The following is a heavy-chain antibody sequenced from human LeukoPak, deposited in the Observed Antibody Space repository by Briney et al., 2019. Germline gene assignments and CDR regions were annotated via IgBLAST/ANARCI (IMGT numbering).Heavy chain of an antibody. CDR1: GGSISSYY. V-gene: IGHV4-4*07. Sequence: PSETLSLTCTVSGGSISSYYWSWIRQPAGKGLEWIGRIYTSGSTNYNPSLKSRLTISVDKSKNQFSLKLSSVTPADTAVYYCARGEYSYGFLDYFVYWGQGPLVTVSS. D-gene: IGHD5-18*01. CDR3: ARGEYSYGFLDYFVY. J-gene: IGHJ4*02. CDR2: IYTSGST.